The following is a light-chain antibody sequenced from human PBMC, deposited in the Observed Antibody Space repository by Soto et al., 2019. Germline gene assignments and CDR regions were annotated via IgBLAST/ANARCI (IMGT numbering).Light chain of an antibody. Sequence: EIVLTQAPATLYLSPGDRATLSCGASQSVSSSYLAWYQQKTGLAPRLLIYDASSRATGIPDRFSGSGSGTDFTLTIKRLVPEVLAGYYCHQCGSSLLTFVQGTKVEIK. CDR2: DAS. CDR3: HQCGSSLLT. V-gene: IGKV3D-20*01. J-gene: IGKJ1*01. CDR1: QSVSSSY.